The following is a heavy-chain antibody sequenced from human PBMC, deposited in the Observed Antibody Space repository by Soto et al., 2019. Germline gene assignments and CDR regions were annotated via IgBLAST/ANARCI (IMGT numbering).Heavy chain of an antibody. Sequence: EVQLVESGGGLIQPGGSLRLSCAASGFTVSSNYMSWVRQAPGKGLEWVSVIYSGGSTYYADSVKGRFTISRDNSKNTLYLQMNSLRAEDTAVYYCARIEMATIWVGYFDLWGRGTLVTVSS. V-gene: IGHV3-53*01. J-gene: IGHJ2*01. CDR3: ARIEMATIWVGYFDL. D-gene: IGHD5-12*01. CDR2: IYSGGST. CDR1: GFTVSSNY.